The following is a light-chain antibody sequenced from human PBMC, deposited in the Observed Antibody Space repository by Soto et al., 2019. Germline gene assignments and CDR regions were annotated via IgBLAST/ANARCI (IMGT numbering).Light chain of an antibody. CDR3: GTWDNSLSVV. CDR2: DND. V-gene: IGLV1-51*01. Sequence: QSVLTQPPSVSAAPGQKVTISCSGGSSNIGDNYVSWYQQFPGTAPKLLIYDNDKRPSGIPDRFSGSKSGTSATLGITGLQTGDEADDYCGTWDNSLSVVFGGGTKLTVL. CDR1: SSNIGDNY. J-gene: IGLJ2*01.